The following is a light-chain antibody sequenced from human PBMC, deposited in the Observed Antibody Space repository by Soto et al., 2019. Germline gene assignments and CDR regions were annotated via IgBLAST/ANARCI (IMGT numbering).Light chain of an antibody. CDR2: GES. CDR1: QSVSTY. J-gene: IGKJ5*01. Sequence: ILTKQSHATLSVSPVSSSKISFAASQSVSTYLAWYTQRPGQAPRLLIYGESTRATGIPARLSGSGSGKEVTLTISSLQSEDWAVYYGQNYNNWLITGGQGTRLEIK. V-gene: IGKV3-15*01. CDR3: QNYNNWLIT.